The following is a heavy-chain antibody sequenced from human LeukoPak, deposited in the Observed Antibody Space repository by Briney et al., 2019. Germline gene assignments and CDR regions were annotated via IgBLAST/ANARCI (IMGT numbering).Heavy chain of an antibody. V-gene: IGHV4-39*01. CDR1: GGSISSGTYY. D-gene: IGHD3-3*01. Sequence: PSETLSLTCTVSGGSISSGTYYWGWIRQPPGKGLEWIGCIYYSGSTYYNPSLKSRVTISVDTSKNQFSLKLSSVTAADTAVYYCASPRGDYDFWSGYSRSVAFDIWGQGTMVTVSS. CDR2: IYYSGST. CDR3: ASPRGDYDFWSGYSRSVAFDI. J-gene: IGHJ3*02.